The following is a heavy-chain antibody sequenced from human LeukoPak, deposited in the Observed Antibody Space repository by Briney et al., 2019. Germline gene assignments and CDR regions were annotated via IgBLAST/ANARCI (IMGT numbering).Heavy chain of an antibody. CDR2: INHSGST. V-gene: IGHV4-34*01. CDR1: GGSFSGYD. J-gene: IGHJ1*01. CDR3: ARSHSSGYYSQH. D-gene: IGHD3-22*01. Sequence: PSETLSLTCAVYGGSFSGYDWSWIRQPPGKGLEWIGEINHSGSTNYNPSLKSRVTISIDTSKNQFSLKLSSVTAADTAVYYCARSHSSGYYSQHWGQGTLVTVSS.